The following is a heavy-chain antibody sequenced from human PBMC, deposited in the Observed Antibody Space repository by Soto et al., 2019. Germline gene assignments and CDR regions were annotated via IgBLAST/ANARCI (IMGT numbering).Heavy chain of an antibody. V-gene: IGHV3-48*02. Sequence: GSLGLSCTASGFTFSSYSMNWVRQAPGKGLEWVSYISSSSSTIYYADSVKGRLTISRDNAKNSLYLQMNSLRDEDTAVYYCARAANTRIAWGGGRVPFDPWGQGTLVTVSS. CDR3: ARAANTRIAWGGGRVPFDP. CDR1: GFTFSSYS. CDR2: ISSSSSTI. J-gene: IGHJ5*02. D-gene: IGHD6-13*01.